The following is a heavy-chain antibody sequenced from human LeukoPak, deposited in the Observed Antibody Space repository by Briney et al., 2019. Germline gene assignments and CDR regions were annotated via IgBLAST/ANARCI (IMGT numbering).Heavy chain of an antibody. D-gene: IGHD1-20*01. V-gene: IGHV4-59*01. CDR3: ARGSFITGTERDDY. CDR2: IYYSGSN. Sequence: SETLSLTCTVSGGSISSYYWSWIRQPPGKGLEWIGYIYYSGSNNYNPSLKSRVTISVDTSKNQFSLKLSSVTAADTAVYYCARGSFITGTERDDYWGQGTLVTVSS. CDR1: GGSISSYY. J-gene: IGHJ4*02.